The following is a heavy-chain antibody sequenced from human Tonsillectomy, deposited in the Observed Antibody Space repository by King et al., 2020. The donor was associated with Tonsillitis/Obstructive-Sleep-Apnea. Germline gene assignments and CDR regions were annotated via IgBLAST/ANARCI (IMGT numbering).Heavy chain of an antibody. CDR1: GFTFSDYY. Sequence: VQLVESGGGLVTPGGSLRLSCVASGFTFSDYYMDWIRLAPGKGLEWGAYISGDGRYTKYADSVRGRFTISRDNAKTSLFLQMNSLRAEDTAVYYCARDLTVTVGDNWFDPWGQGTLVTVSS. J-gene: IGHJ5*02. D-gene: IGHD4-11*01. CDR2: ISGDGRYT. CDR3: ARDLTVTVGDNWFDP. V-gene: IGHV3-11*05.